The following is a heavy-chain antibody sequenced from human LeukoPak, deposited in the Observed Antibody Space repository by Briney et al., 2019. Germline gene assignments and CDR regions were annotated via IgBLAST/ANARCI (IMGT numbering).Heavy chain of an antibody. CDR2: INHSGST. V-gene: IGHV4-34*01. CDR1: GASFSGYY. J-gene: IGHJ4*02. D-gene: IGHD3-3*01. CDR3: ARRNVRFLEWLLYGEDSDY. Sequence: SETLSLTCAVYGASFSGYYWSWIRQPPGKGLEWIGEINHSGSTNYNPSLKSRVTISVDTSKNQFSLKLSSVTAADTAVYYCARRNVRFLEWLLYGEDSDYWGQGTLVTVSS.